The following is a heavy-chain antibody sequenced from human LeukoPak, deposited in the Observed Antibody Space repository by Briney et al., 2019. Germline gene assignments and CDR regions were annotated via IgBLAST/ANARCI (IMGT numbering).Heavy chain of an antibody. V-gene: IGHV3-23*01. CDR3: AKAPVTSCRGAFCYPFDY. D-gene: IGHD2-21*01. Sequence: GGSLRLSCTASGLSLNNYAMSWVRQVPGKGLEWVSASSSSDDGKWYAESVRGRFTISRDTSKNTVYLQMNSLRVEDAGIYYCAKAPVTSCRGAFCYPFDYWGHGTLVTVSS. CDR1: GLSLNNYA. CDR2: SSSSDDGK. J-gene: IGHJ4*01.